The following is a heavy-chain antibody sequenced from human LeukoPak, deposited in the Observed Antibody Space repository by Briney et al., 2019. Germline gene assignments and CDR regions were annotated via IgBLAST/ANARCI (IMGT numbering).Heavy chain of an antibody. Sequence: ASVKVSCKVSRYTLTELSMHWVRQAPGKGLEWMGGFDPEDGETIYAQKFQGRVTMTEDTSTDTAYMELSSLRSEDTAVYYCATVLRFLEWLPFDYWGQGTLVTVSS. J-gene: IGHJ4*02. CDR1: RYTLTELS. CDR3: ATVLRFLEWLPFDY. CDR2: FDPEDGET. D-gene: IGHD3-3*01. V-gene: IGHV1-24*01.